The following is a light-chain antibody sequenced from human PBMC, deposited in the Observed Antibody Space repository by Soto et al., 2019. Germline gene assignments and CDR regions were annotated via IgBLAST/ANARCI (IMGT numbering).Light chain of an antibody. CDR2: GAS. V-gene: IGKV3-15*01. Sequence: EIVLTQSPGTLSLSPGERATLSFSASQSVSSSYLAWYQQKPGQAPRLLIYGASIRATGIPARFSGSGSGTEFTLTISSLQSEDFAVYYCQHYNNWPPWTFGQGTKVDI. CDR3: QHYNNWPPWT. CDR1: QSVSSSY. J-gene: IGKJ1*01.